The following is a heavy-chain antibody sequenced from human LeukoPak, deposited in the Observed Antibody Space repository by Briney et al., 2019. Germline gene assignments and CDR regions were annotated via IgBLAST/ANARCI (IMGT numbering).Heavy chain of an antibody. CDR2: IYYSGST. D-gene: IGHD3-9*01. J-gene: IGHJ4*02. Sequence: PSETLSLTRTVSGGSISSYYWSWIRQPPGKGLEWIGYIYYSGSTNYNPSLKSRVTISVDTSKNQFSLKLSSVTAADTAVYYCAGYFDWLSYFDYWGQGTLVTVSS. CDR1: GGSISSYY. CDR3: AGYFDWLSYFDY. V-gene: IGHV4-59*08.